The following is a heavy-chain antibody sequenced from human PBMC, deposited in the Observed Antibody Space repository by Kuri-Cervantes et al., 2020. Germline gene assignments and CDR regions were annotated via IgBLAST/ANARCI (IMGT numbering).Heavy chain of an antibody. CDR1: GFTFSSYS. CDR3: ARDPTVTTWWDAFDI. D-gene: IGHD4-17*01. Sequence: GESLKISCAASGFTFSSYSMNWVRQAPGKGLEWASVIYSGGSTYYADSVKGRFTISRDNSKNTLYLQMNSLRAEDTAVYYCARDPTVTTWWDAFDIWGQGTMVTVSS. J-gene: IGHJ3*02. V-gene: IGHV3-66*02. CDR2: IYSGGST.